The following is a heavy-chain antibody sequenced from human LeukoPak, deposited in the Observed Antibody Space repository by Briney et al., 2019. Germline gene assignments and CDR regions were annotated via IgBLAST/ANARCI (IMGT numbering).Heavy chain of an antibody. CDR2: ISSSRTNI. V-gene: IGHV3-48*01. CDR3: ARALVRGGDFFDF. J-gene: IGHJ4*02. D-gene: IGHD3-10*01. CDR1: GFTFSIYS. Sequence: GGSLRLSCAASGFTFSIYSMNWVRQAPGKGLEWISCISSSRTNIYYAGSVKGRFTISRDNAKNSLYLQMNSLRAEDTAVYFCARALVRGGDFFDFWGQGTLVTVSS.